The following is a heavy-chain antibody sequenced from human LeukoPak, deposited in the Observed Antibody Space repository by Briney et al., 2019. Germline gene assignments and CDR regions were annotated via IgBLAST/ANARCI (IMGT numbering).Heavy chain of an antibody. J-gene: IGHJ4*02. V-gene: IGHV4-59*08. CDR3: ARHGGTLDYFDS. Sequence: PSETLSLTCTVSNGSISTYYWSWIRQPPGKGLEWIGYIYHGGTTTYTPSFKRRVTISVDSSKNHFSLTLTSLTAADTALYYCARHGGTLDYFDSWGPGSLVTASS. CDR2: IYHGGTT. CDR1: NGSISTYY. D-gene: IGHD1-26*01.